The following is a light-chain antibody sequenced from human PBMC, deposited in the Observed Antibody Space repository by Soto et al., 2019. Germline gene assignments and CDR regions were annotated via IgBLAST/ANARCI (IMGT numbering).Light chain of an antibody. Sequence: EIVLTQSPGTLSLSPGERATLSCRASQSVSSSYLAWYQQKPGQAPRLLIYGASSRATGIPDRFSGSVSGTDFTLTISRLEPEDSAVYYCQQYGSSLWTFGQGPKVEIK. V-gene: IGKV3-20*01. J-gene: IGKJ1*01. CDR3: QQYGSSLWT. CDR2: GAS. CDR1: QSVSSSY.